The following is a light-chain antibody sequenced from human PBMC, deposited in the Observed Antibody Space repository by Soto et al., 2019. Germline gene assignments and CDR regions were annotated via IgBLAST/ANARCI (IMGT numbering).Light chain of an antibody. CDR1: QSVGSN. Sequence: EIVMTQSPVTLSVSPGERATLSCRASQSVGSNLAWYQQKPGRTPTLLIYGASTRATGIPDRFSATGSGTEFSLTISSVEPEDFAVYYCQQYGASPFTFGPGTRVEI. J-gene: IGKJ3*01. V-gene: IGKV3D-15*01. CDR3: QQYGASPFT. CDR2: GAS.